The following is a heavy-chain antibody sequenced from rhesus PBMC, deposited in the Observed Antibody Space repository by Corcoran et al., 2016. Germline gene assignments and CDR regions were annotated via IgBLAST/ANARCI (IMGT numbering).Heavy chain of an antibody. Sequence: QVQLQQWGEGLVKPSETLSLTCAVYGGSIRSNYWSWLRQPPGKGLEWIGRIRSGGSTNYTPSRKSRVSISIDTAKNQFSLKLSAVTAADTAVFYCARGDSHYSGLDSWGQGVVVTVSS. D-gene: IGHD4-23*01. CDR3: ARGDSHYSGLDS. V-gene: IGHV4-160*01. J-gene: IGHJ6*01. CDR2: IRSGGST. CDR1: GGSIRSNY.